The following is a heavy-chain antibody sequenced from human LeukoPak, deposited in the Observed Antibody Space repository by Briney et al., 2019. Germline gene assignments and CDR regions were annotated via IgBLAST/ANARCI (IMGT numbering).Heavy chain of an antibody. CDR2: IIPILGIA. J-gene: IGHJ4*02. V-gene: IGHV1-69*04. Sequence: SVKVSCKASGGTFSSYAISWVRQAPGQGLEWMERIIPILGIANYAQKFRGRVTITADKSTSTAYMELSSLRSEDTAVYYCARDNRDWFGLFDYWGQGTLVTVSS. CDR1: GGTFSSYA. CDR3: ARDNRDWFGLFDY. D-gene: IGHD3-10*01.